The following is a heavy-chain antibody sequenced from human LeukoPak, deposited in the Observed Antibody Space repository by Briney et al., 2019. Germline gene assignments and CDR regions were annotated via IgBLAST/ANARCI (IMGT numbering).Heavy chain of an antibody. CDR1: GFTFSSYA. J-gene: IGHJ4*02. Sequence: GRSLRLSCAASGFTFSSYAMHWVRQAPGKGLEWVAVISYDGSNKYYADSVKGRFPISRDNSKNTLYLQMNSLRAEDTAVYYCARDRAYGITGTTGGWGFDYWGQGTLVTVSS. D-gene: IGHD1-20*01. CDR3: ARDRAYGITGTTGGWGFDY. V-gene: IGHV3-30*04. CDR2: ISYDGSNK.